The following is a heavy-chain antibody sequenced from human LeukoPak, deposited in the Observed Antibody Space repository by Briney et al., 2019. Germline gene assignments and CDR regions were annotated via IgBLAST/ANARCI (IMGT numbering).Heavy chain of an antibody. CDR1: GFTFSNYA. Sequence: GGSLRLSCAASGFTFSNYAMGWVRQTPGKGLEWVAATVGGRPDTYHAESVKGRFTVSRDDSRDTLFLQMNRLSVDDTAIYYCTKAPLRSCSGAFCYPFDYWGQGTLVTVSS. CDR3: TKAPLRSCSGAFCYPFDY. V-gene: IGHV3-23*01. J-gene: IGHJ4*02. CDR2: TVGGRPDT. D-gene: IGHD2-8*02.